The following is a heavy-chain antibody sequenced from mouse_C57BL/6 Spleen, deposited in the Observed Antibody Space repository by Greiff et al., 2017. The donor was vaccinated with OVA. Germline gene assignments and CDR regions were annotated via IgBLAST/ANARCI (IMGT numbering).Heavy chain of an antibody. J-gene: IGHJ1*03. CDR2: ISSGSSTI. CDR1: GFTFSDYG. V-gene: IGHV5-17*01. CDR3: ARRTYYGSSFYWYFDV. D-gene: IGHD1-1*01. Sequence: EVQGVESGGGLVKPGGSLKLSCAASGFTFSDYGMHWVRQAPEKGLEWVAYISSGSSTIYYADTVKGRFTISRDNAKNTLFLQMTSLRSEDTAMYYCARRTYYGSSFYWYFDVWGTGTTVTVSS.